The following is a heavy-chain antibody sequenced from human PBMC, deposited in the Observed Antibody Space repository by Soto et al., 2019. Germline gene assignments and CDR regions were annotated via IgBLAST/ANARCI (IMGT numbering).Heavy chain of an antibody. Sequence: SETLSLTCTVSGASINTNDHYWAWIRRPPGKGLEWLGSIYYSGNSYYTPSLKSRVTISVDTSKNKFSLKLRSVTAADTAVYYCARHEGYTYGAPSGAFDIWGPGTMVTVSS. J-gene: IGHJ3*02. CDR1: GASINTNDHY. CDR3: ARHEGYTYGAPSGAFDI. D-gene: IGHD5-18*01. V-gene: IGHV4-39*01. CDR2: IYYSGNS.